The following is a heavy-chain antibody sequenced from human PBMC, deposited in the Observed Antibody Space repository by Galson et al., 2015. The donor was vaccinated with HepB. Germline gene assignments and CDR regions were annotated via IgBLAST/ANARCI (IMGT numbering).Heavy chain of an antibody. CDR1: GFIFSRHG. Sequence: SLRLSCAASGFIFSRHGFHWVRQAPGKGLEWVALIWADGTKQLYGDSVKGRFTISRDNAKNTVYLQMNSLRADDTAVYYCAREAAIAAPAAFDNLGQGALVTVSS. D-gene: IGHD6-13*01. CDR2: IWADGTKQ. CDR3: AREAAIAAPAAFDN. J-gene: IGHJ4*02. V-gene: IGHV3-33*01.